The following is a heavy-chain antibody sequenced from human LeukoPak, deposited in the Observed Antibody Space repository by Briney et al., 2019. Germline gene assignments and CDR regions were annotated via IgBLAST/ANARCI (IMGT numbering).Heavy chain of an antibody. CDR2: INPNSGGT. J-gene: IGHJ4*02. D-gene: IGHD6-6*01. CDR1: GYTFTGYY. CDR3: ARVSIAARGRIFDY. Sequence: ASVKVSCKASGYTFTGYYMHWVRQAPGQGLEWMGRINPNSGGTNYAQKFQGRVTMTRDTSISTAYMELSRLRSDDTAVYYCARVSIAARGRIFDYWGQGTLVTVSS. V-gene: IGHV1-2*06.